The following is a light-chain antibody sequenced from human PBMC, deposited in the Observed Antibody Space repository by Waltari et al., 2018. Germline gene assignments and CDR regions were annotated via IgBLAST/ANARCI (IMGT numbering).Light chain of an antibody. CDR3: QQTDSFPLT. J-gene: IGKJ4*01. CDR2: RAS. V-gene: IGKV1-12*01. CDR1: QDVNTW. Sequence: DIQMTQSPSSVSASVGDRVTISCLASQDVNTWVAWYQQKPGKAPNLLIHRASTLQSGVPPRFSGSGSGTEFTLTISGLQPEDFTLYFCQQTDSFPLTFGGGTKVEIK.